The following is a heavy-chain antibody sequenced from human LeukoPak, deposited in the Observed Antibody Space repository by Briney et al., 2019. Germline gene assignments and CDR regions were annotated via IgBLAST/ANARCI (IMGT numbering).Heavy chain of an antibody. CDR2: IRYDGSNK. J-gene: IGHJ4*02. Sequence: GGSLRLSCAASGFTFSSYGMHWVRQAPGKGLEWVAFIRYDGSNKYYADSVKGRFTISRDNAKNSLYLQMNSLRAEDTAVYYCAREVAAAGGLDYWGQGTLVTVSS. CDR3: AREVAAAGGLDY. CDR1: GFTFSSYG. V-gene: IGHV3-30*02. D-gene: IGHD6-13*01.